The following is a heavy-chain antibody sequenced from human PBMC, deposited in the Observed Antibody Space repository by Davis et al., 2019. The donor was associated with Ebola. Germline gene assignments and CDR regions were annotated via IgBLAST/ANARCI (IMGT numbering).Heavy chain of an antibody. CDR3: ARGHNYAHEY. V-gene: IGHV1-2*02. Sequence: ASVKVSCKASGYTFTDYNIHWMRQAPGQGLEWVGWISANNGLTNYAQKFQGRVTMTRDTSISTVYMELSSLRYDDTADYYCARGHNYAHEYWGQGTLVTVSS. CDR1: GYTFTDYN. J-gene: IGHJ4*02. CDR2: ISANNGLT. D-gene: IGHD4-11*01.